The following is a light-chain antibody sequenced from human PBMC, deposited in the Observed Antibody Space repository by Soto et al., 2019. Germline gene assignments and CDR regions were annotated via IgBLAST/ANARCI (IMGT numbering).Light chain of an antibody. J-gene: IGLJ3*02. CDR3: SSSAGSNYLV. V-gene: IGLV2-8*01. Sequence: QSALTQPPSASGSPGQSVTISCAGTSSDVGAYNYVSWYQHHPGKAPKLLIYDVTKRPSGVPDRFSGYKSGNTASLTVSGLQAEDEADYYCSSSAGSNYLVFGGGTKLTVL. CDR2: DVT. CDR1: SSDVGAYNY.